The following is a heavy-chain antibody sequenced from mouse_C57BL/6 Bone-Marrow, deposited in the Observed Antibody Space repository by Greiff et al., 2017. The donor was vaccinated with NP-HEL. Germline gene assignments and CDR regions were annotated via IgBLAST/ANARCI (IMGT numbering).Heavy chain of an antibody. J-gene: IGHJ1*03. CDR3: AMGTVVDWYFDV. Sequence: VQLQQPGAELVMPGASVKLSCKASGYTFTSYWMHWVKQRPGQGLEWIGEIDPSDSYTNYNQKFKGKSTLTVDKSSSTAYMQLSSLTSEDSAVDYCAMGTVVDWYFDVWGTGTTVTVSS. V-gene: IGHV1-69*01. CDR2: IDPSDSYT. D-gene: IGHD1-1*01. CDR1: GYTFTSYW.